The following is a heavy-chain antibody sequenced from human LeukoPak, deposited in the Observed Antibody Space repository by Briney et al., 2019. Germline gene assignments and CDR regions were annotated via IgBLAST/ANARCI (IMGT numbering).Heavy chain of an antibody. V-gene: IGHV4-28*01. CDR1: GYSITSSSW. J-gene: IGHJ4*02. CDR3: ARKENVYYYFDY. D-gene: IGHD3-10*01. Sequence: PSETLPLTCAVSGYSITSSSWWGWLRQPPGKGLEWIGYIYHSGTTYYNPSLQSRVTMSVDTSKNQFSLKLSSVTAVDTAVYYCARKENVYYYFDYWGQGTLVTVSS. CDR2: IYHSGTT.